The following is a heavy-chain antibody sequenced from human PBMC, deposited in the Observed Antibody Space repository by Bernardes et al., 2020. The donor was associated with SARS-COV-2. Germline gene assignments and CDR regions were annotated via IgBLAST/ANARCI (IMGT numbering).Heavy chain of an antibody. J-gene: IGHJ2*01. CDR3: TVTVVPLPQPAIPYWY. Sequence: SETLSLTCTVSAGSISSYYWSWIRQPPGKGLEWIWYIYYSGSTNYNPSLKSRVTISVDTSKNQFSLKLSSVTDGPSVEAEETVTVVPLPQPAIPYWY. V-gene: IGHV4-59*01. CDR1: AGSISSYY. CDR2: IYYSGST. D-gene: IGHD4-17*01.